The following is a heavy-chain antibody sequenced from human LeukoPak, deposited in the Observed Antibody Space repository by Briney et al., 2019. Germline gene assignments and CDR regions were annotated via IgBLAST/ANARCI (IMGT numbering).Heavy chain of an antibody. CDR2: INPSGGTT. Sequence: ASVKVSCKASGYTFTNYYLHWVRQAPGQGLEWMGVINPSGGTTGYPQKLQGRVTMTTDTSTSTAYMELRSLRSDDTAVYYCARGSWEDYYDSSGYNDAFDIWGQGTMVTVSS. J-gene: IGHJ3*02. V-gene: IGHV1-46*01. D-gene: IGHD3-22*01. CDR3: ARGSWEDYYDSSGYNDAFDI. CDR1: GYTFTNYY.